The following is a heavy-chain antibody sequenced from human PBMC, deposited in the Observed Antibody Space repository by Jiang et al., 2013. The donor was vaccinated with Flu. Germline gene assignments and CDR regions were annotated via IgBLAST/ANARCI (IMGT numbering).Heavy chain of an antibody. D-gene: IGHD3-22*01. V-gene: IGHV4-61*02. Sequence: KPSQTLSLTCTVSGGSISSGSYYWSWIRQPAGKGLEWIGRIYTSGSTNYNPSLKSRVTISVDTSKNQFSLKLSSVTAADTAVYYCARDQYYYDSSGYYPAYFQHWGQGTLVTVSS. CDR2: IYTSGST. J-gene: IGHJ1*01. CDR3: ARDQYYYDSSGYYPAYFQH. CDR1: GGSISSGSYY.